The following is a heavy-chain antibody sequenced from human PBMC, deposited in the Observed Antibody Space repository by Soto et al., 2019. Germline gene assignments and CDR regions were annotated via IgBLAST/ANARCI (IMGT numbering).Heavy chain of an antibody. Sequence: GESLKISCKGFEYSFTNYWIGWVRQMPGKGLEWMGIISPSDSDTRYNPSFEGQVTISVDRSINTAYLQWSSLKASDTAMYYCARLWKGVIYEKYPSGTYSVGPKRFDPRGQGNLVTVSS. CDR1: EYSFTNYW. J-gene: IGHJ5*02. V-gene: IGHV5-51*01. D-gene: IGHD3-10*01. CDR3: ARLWKGVIYEKYPSGTYSVGPKRFDP. CDR2: ISPSDSDT.